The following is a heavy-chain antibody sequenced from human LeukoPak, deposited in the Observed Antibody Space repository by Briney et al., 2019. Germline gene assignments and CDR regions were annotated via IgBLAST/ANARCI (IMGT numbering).Heavy chain of an antibody. CDR3: ATLKDGYNKGSFDY. J-gene: IGHJ4*02. V-gene: IGHV1-8*01. CDR2: MNPNSGNT. CDR1: GYTYTSYD. Sequence: ASVTVSCKASGYTYTSYDINWVRQATGQGLEWMGWMNPNSGNTGYAQKFQGRVTMTRNTSISTAYMELSSLRSEDTAVYYCATLKDGYNKGSFDYWGQGTLVTVSS. D-gene: IGHD5-12*01.